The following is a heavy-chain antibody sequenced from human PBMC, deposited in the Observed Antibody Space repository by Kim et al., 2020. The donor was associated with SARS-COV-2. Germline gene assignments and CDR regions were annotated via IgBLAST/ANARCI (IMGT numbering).Heavy chain of an antibody. CDR2: INHSGST. V-gene: IGHV4-34*01. D-gene: IGHD2-15*01. J-gene: IGHJ4*02. CDR3: ARGEDGGNGGGYDY. Sequence: SETLSLTCAVYGGSFSGYYWSWIRQPPGKGLEWIGEINHSGSTNYNPSLKSRVTISVDTSKNQFSLKLSSVTAADTAVYYCARGEDGGNGGGYDYWGQGTLVTVSS. CDR1: GGSFSGYY.